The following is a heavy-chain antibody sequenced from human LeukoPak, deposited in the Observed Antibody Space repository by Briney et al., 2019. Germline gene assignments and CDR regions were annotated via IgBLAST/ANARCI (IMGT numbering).Heavy chain of an antibody. V-gene: IGHV3-73*01. D-gene: IGHD6-19*01. CDR1: GFTFSDSP. Sequence: PGGSLKLSCAASGFTFSDSPMHWVRQASGKGLEWVGRIRTKATNYAPAYAASVKGRFTISRDDSKSTTYLQMNSLRAEDTAVYYCVRVREQWLALSPCGYWGQGTLVTVSS. CDR2: IRTKATNYAP. J-gene: IGHJ4*02. CDR3: VRVREQWLALSPCGY.